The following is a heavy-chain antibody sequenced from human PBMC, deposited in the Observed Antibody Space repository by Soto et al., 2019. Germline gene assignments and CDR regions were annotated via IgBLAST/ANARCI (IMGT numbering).Heavy chain of an antibody. CDR3: ARGPIVYFDY. V-gene: IGHV3-48*01. Sequence: GGSLRLSCAASGFTFSSYSMNWVRQAPGKGLEWVSYISSSSSTIYYADSVKGRFTISRDNAKNSLYRQMNSLRAEDTAVYYCARGPIVYFDYWGQGTLVTVSS. D-gene: IGHD1-26*01. CDR1: GFTFSSYS. CDR2: ISSSSSTI. J-gene: IGHJ4*02.